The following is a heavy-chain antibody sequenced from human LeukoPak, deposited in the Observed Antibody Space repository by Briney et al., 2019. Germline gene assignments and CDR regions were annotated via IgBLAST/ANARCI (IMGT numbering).Heavy chain of an antibody. CDR3: AREWELLPWY. CDR2: ISSNGGST. Sequence: GGSLRLSCAASGFTLSSYSMHWVRQAPGKGLEFVSAISSNGGSTYYANSVKGRFTISRDTSKNTLYLQMGSLRTEDMAVYYCAREWELLPWYWGQGTLVTVSS. J-gene: IGHJ4*02. CDR1: GFTLSSYS. D-gene: IGHD3-10*01. V-gene: IGHV3-64*01.